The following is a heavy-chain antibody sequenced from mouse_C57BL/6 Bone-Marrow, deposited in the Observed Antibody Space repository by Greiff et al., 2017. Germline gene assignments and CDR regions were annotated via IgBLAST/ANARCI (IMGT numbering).Heavy chain of an antibody. D-gene: IGHD1-1*01. V-gene: IGHV1-55*01. J-gene: IGHJ4*01. CDR2: IYPGSGST. CDR1: GYTFTSYW. CDR3: ARAYYYGSSSYARDY. Sequence: QVQLQQPGAELVKPGASVKMSCKASGYTFTSYWITWVKQRPGPGLEWIGDIYPGSGSTNYNEKFKSKAKLIVDTSSSTAYMQLSSLASEDSAVYYCARAYYYGSSSYARDYWGQGTSVTVSS.